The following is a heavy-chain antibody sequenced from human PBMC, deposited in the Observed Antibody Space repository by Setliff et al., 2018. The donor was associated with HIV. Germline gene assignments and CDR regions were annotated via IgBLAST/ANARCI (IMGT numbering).Heavy chain of an antibody. CDR3: ARGVTLYGVVEYLDY. CDR2: IFTGGTT. CDR1: GGSFRSYY. D-gene: IGHD3-3*01. V-gene: IGHV4-4*08. Sequence: NPSETLSLTCTVSGGSFRSYYWSWIRQSPGKGLEWLGYIFTGGTTKYNPSLESRVTISVDTSRNQFSLKLASVTAADTAVYYCARGVTLYGVVEYLDYWAQGTLVTVSS. J-gene: IGHJ4*02.